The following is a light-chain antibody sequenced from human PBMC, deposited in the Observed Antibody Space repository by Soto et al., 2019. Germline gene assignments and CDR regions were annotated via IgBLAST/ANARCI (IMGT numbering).Light chain of an antibody. CDR2: AAS. CDR1: QGIRND. J-gene: IGKJ4*01. V-gene: IGKV1-6*01. CDR3: LQEYTYPLT. Sequence: ATQMTQSPSSLSASVGDRVTITCRASQGIRNDLGWYQQKPGKAPKLLIYAASILQSGVPSRFSGSGSGTDFTLTITSLQPEDFATYYCLQEYTYPLTFGGGTKVEIK.